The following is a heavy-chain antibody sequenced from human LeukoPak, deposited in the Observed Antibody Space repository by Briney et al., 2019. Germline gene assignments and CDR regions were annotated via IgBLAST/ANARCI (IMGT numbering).Heavy chain of an antibody. V-gene: IGHV3-21*01. CDR3: ARSLTTLTYEGY. J-gene: IGHJ4*02. Sequence: GGSLRLSCAASGFTFSSYMMNWVRQAPGKGLEWASSINSGSTYTYYTESVKGRFTVSRDNAKNSLFLQMNSLRAEDTAIYYCARSLTTLTYEGYWGQGTLVTVSS. CDR2: INSGSTYT. D-gene: IGHD1-1*01. CDR1: GFTFSSYM.